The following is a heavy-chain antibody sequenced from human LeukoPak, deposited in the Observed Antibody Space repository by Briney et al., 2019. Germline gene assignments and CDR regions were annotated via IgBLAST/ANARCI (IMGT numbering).Heavy chain of an antibody. J-gene: IGHJ4*02. CDR2: TNPSGGST. CDR1: GYTFTSYY. D-gene: IGHD6-6*01. CDR3: AHSSSSPTYFDY. Sequence: ASVKVSCKASGYTFTSYYMHWVRQAPGQGLEWMGITNPSGGSTSYAQKFQGRVTMTRDTSTSTVYMELSSLRSEDTAVYYCAHSSSSPTYFDYWGQGTLVTVSS. V-gene: IGHV1-46*03.